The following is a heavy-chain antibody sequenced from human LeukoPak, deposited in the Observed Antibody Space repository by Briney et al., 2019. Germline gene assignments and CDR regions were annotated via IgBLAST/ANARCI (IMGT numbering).Heavy chain of an antibody. Sequence: SGGSLRLSCAASGFTFSGYWMSWVRQAPGKGLEWVANIKQDGSVKNYVDSVKGRFTISRDNAKNSLFLQMNSLRVEDTAVYYCARDSSVSGICWGQGTPVTVSS. J-gene: IGHJ4*02. CDR3: ARDSSVSGIC. CDR2: IKQDGSVK. CDR1: GFTFSGYW. D-gene: IGHD6-19*01. V-gene: IGHV3-7*04.